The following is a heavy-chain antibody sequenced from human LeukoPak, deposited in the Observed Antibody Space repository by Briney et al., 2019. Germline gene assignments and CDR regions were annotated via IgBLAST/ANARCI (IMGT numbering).Heavy chain of an antibody. CDR3: ARGSIYDFWSGYLGTGAYFDY. D-gene: IGHD3-3*01. CDR2: MNPNSGNT. J-gene: IGHJ4*02. V-gene: IGHV1-8*01. Sequence: ASVKVSCKASGYTLTSYDINWVRQATGQGLEWMGWMNPNSGNTGYAQKFQGRVTMTRNTSISTAYMELSSLRSEDTAVYYCARGSIYDFWSGYLGTGAYFDYWGQGTLVTVSS. CDR1: GYTLTSYD.